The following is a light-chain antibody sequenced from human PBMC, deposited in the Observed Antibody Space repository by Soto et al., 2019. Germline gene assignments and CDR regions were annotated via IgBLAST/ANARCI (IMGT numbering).Light chain of an antibody. J-gene: IGKJ5*01. Sequence: IVMTHSPATLSVSPGEIATLSFRASQSVRSKLAWYQQKPGQAPRLLIYDASTRATGIPARFSGSGSGTDFTLTISRLEPEDFAVFYCQQYGSSPITFGQGTRLEIK. CDR3: QQYGSSPIT. CDR2: DAS. V-gene: IGKV3-15*01. CDR1: QSVRSK.